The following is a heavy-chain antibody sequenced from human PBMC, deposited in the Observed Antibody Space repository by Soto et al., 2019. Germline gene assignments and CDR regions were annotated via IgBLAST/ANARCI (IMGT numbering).Heavy chain of an antibody. CDR2: ISGSGGST. J-gene: IGHJ5*02. CDR1: GFTFSSYA. D-gene: IGHD3-10*01. CDR3: AKVKVLLWFGELSPSWFDP. Sequence: PGGSLRLSCASSGFTFSSYAMSWVRQAPGKGLEWVSAISGSGGSTYYADSVKGRFTISRDNSKNTLYLQMNSLRAEDTAVYYCAKVKVLLWFGELSPSWFDPLGQGTLVTVSS. V-gene: IGHV3-23*01.